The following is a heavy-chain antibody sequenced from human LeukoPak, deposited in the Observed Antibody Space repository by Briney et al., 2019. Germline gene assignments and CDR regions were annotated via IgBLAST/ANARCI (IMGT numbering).Heavy chain of an antibody. J-gene: IGHJ6*02. CDR1: EYTFTGYY. Sequence: ASVKVSCKASEYTFTGYYMHWVRQAPGQGLECMGWINPKSGGTNYAQKFQGRVTMTRDTSTSTAYMELSRLRSDDTAVYYCARARFLEWLVYYYYGMDVCRQGTTVTVSS. V-gene: IGHV1-2*02. D-gene: IGHD3-3*01. CDR2: INPKSGGT. CDR3: ARARFLEWLVYYYYGMDV.